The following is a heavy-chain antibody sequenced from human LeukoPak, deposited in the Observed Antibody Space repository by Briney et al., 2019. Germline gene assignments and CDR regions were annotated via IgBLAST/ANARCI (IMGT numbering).Heavy chain of an antibody. J-gene: IGHJ4*02. CDR3: ARDTYYYDTSHGVWDY. D-gene: IGHD3-22*01. Sequence: ASVKVSCKASGYTFTMYGITWVRQAPGRGLEWMGWISAYNDNTNYAQNLQDRVTMTTDASTSTVYMELRSLGSDDTAVYYCARDTYYYDTSHGVWDYWGQGTLVTVSS. CDR1: GYTFTMYG. CDR2: ISAYNDNT. V-gene: IGHV1-18*01.